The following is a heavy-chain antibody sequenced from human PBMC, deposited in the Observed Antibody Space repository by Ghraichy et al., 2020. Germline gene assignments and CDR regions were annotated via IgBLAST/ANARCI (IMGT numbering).Heavy chain of an antibody. D-gene: IGHD4-17*01. V-gene: IGHV3-30*02. CDR3: AKANDYGDRGPDYYYGMDV. J-gene: IGHJ6*02. CDR1: GFNFSSYW. CDR2: IRFDGSNK. Sequence: GGSLRLSCAASGFNFSSYWMSWVRQAPGKGLEWVAFIRFDGSNKYYADSVKGRFTLSRDNSKNTLYLQMNSLRAEDTAVYYCAKANDYGDRGPDYYYGMDVWGQGTTVTVSS.